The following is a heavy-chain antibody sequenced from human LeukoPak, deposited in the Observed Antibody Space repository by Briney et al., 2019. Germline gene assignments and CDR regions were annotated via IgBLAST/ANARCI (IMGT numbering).Heavy chain of an antibody. CDR3: ATGIQLCCLDH. CDR2: IHPGDSDT. V-gene: IGHV5-51*01. D-gene: IGHD5-18*01. Sequence: GESLKISCQVSGYTFISYWIAWVRQLPGQGLEWMGIIHPGDSDTRYNPSFQGQVTISADRSISTAYLQWSSLEASDSAMYYCATGIQLCCLDHWGRGTLVTVSS. CDR1: GYTFISYW. J-gene: IGHJ4*02.